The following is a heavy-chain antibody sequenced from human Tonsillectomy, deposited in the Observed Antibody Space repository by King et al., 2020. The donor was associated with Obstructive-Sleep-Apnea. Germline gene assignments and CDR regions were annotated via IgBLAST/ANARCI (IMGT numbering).Heavy chain of an antibody. V-gene: IGHV2-5*02. D-gene: IGHD1-26*01. CDR3: AHRGVGTGFDY. J-gene: IGHJ4*02. Sequence: ITLKESGPTLVKPTQTLTLTCTFSGFSLSTSGVGVGWIRQPPGKALEWLALIYLDDDKRYSPSLTSRLTLTKDTSKNQVVLTMTYMDPVDTATYNCAHRGVGTGFDYWGQGTLVTVSS. CDR2: IYLDDDK. CDR1: GFSLSTSGVG.